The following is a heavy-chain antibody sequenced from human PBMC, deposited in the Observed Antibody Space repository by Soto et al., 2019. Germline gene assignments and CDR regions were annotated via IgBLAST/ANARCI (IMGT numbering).Heavy chain of an antibody. CDR2: ISSSSSYI. V-gene: IGHV3-21*01. J-gene: IGHJ3*02. CDR1: GFTFSSYS. D-gene: IGHD2-15*01. Sequence: GSLRLSCAASGFTFSSYSMNWVRQAPGKGLEWVSSISSSSSYIYYADSVKGRFTISRDNAKNSLYLQMNSLRAEDTAVYYCARDSANIVVVVAATDPDAFDIWGQGTMVTVSS. CDR3: ARDSANIVVVVAATDPDAFDI.